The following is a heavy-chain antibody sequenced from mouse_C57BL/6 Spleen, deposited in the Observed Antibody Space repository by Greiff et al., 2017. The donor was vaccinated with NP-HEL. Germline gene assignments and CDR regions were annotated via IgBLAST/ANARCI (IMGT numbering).Heavy chain of an antibody. J-gene: IGHJ1*03. D-gene: IGHD1-1*01. Sequence: VQLQQPGAELVKPGASVKLSCKASGYTFTSYWMHWVKQRPGQGLEWIGMIHPNSGSTNYNEKFKSKATLTVDKSSSTAYMQLSSLTSEDSAVYYCARGGITTVVAPRYFDVWGTGTTVTVSS. V-gene: IGHV1-64*01. CDR1: GYTFTSYW. CDR2: IHPNSGST. CDR3: ARGGITTVVAPRYFDV.